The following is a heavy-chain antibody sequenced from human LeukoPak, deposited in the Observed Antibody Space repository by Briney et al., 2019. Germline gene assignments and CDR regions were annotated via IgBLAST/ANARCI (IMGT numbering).Heavy chain of an antibody. D-gene: IGHD2-2*01. Sequence: ASVKVSCKASGYTFTGYYLLWVRQAPGQGLEWMGWINPNSGATDYAQSFQVRVTMTRDTSIGTAYMELTGLKSDDTAVYYCARDLGYCSSASCRYFEYWGQGTLVTVSS. CDR1: GYTFTGYY. CDR3: ARDLGYCSSASCRYFEY. J-gene: IGHJ4*02. CDR2: INPNSGAT. V-gene: IGHV1-2*02.